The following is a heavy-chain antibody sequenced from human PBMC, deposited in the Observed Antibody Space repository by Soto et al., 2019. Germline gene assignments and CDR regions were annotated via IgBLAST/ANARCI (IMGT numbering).Heavy chain of an antibody. D-gene: IGHD3-22*01. CDR3: ARDATISFYYDGSVLINCFDP. CDR2: INPSGGST. Sequence: ASVKVSCKASGYTFTSYYMHWVRQAPGQGLEWMGIINPSGGSTSYAQKFQGRVTMTRDTSTSTVYMELSSLRSEYTAVYYCARDATISFYYDGSVLINCFDPGRRETLVTFSS. J-gene: IGHJ5*02. CDR1: GYTFTSYY. V-gene: IGHV1-46*01.